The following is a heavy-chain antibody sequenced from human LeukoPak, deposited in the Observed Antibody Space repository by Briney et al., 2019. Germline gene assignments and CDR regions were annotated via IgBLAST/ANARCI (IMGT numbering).Heavy chain of an antibody. D-gene: IGHD5-18*01. CDR2: INHSGST. Sequence: SETLSLTCAVYGGSFSGHYWSWIRQPPGKGLEWIGEINHSGSTNYNPSLKSRVTISVDTSKNQLSLKLSSVTAADTAVYYCARYGYSYAYFDYWGQGTLVTVSS. CDR1: GGSFSGHY. J-gene: IGHJ4*02. CDR3: ARYGYSYAYFDY. V-gene: IGHV4-34*01.